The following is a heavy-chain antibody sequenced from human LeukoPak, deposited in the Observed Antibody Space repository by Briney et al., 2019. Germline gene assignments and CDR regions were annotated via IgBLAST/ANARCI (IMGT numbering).Heavy chain of an antibody. CDR3: AKDRGSSGSYYTFDY. CDR2: ISSSSSHT. Sequence: GSLRLSCAASGFTFSTYNMNWVRQAPGKGLEWVSSISSSSSHTYYVDSVKGRFTISRDNTMNSLYLQMNSLRAEDTAVYYCAKDRGSSGSYYTFDYWGQGTLVTVSS. D-gene: IGHD3-10*01. CDR1: GFTFSTYN. V-gene: IGHV3-21*01. J-gene: IGHJ4*02.